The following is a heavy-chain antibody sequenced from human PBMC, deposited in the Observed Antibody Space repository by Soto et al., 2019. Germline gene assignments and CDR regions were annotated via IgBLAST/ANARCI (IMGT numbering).Heavy chain of an antibody. Sequence: SETLSLTCTVSGGSISSGGYYWSWIRQHPGKGREWSGNIYYTGSTHYDPSLKSRFTISLDTSKNQISLKLSSVTAADTAVYYCASSPVTGTSYAMDVWGQGTTVTVSS. D-gene: IGHD6-19*01. CDR3: ASSPVTGTSYAMDV. CDR2: IYYTGST. CDR1: GGSISSGGYY. J-gene: IGHJ6*02. V-gene: IGHV4-31*03.